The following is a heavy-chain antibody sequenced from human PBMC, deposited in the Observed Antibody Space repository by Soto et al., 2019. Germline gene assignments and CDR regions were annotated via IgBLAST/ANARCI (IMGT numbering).Heavy chain of an antibody. V-gene: IGHV1-18*04. Sequence: QVHLVQSGAEVRKPGASVKVSCKTSGYTFTTYGIIWVRQAPGQHLEWLGWISARNGDTKYAQGFQGRVTLTTDTSTSTAYMELKNLRSDDTAVYFCARVMLLPNPAADFWGQGTLVTVSS. CDR3: ARVMLLPNPAADF. J-gene: IGHJ4*02. CDR1: GYTFTTYG. CDR2: ISARNGDT. D-gene: IGHD2-21*01.